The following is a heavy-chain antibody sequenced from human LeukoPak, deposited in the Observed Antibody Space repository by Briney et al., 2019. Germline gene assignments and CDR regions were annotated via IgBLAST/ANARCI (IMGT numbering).Heavy chain of an antibody. Sequence: GGSLRLSCAASGFTFNSYEMNWVRQAPGKGLEWVSYINSGGSAIYYADSVEGRFTISRDNVKNSLYLQMNSLRADDTAVYYCARGGSYVHYWGQGTLVTVSS. D-gene: IGHD1-26*01. J-gene: IGHJ4*02. CDR2: INSGGSAI. CDR1: GFTFNSYE. V-gene: IGHV3-48*03. CDR3: ARGGSYVHY.